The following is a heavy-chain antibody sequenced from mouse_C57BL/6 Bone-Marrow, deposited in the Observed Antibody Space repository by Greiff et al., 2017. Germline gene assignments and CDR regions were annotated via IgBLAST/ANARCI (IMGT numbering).Heavy chain of an antibody. J-gene: IGHJ3*01. Sequence: VQLLQPGAELVKPGASVKLSCKASGYTFTSYWMQWVNQRPGQGLEWIGGIDPSDSYTNYNQNFKGTATLTVDTSSSTAYMQLSSLTSEDSAVYYCAKDDYDVAYWGQGTLVTVSA. CDR3: AKDDYDVAY. V-gene: IGHV1-50*01. CDR2: IDPSDSYT. CDR1: GYTFTSYW. D-gene: IGHD2-4*01.